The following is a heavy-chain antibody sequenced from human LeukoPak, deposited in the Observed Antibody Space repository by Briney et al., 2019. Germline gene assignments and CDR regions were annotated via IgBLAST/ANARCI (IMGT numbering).Heavy chain of an antibody. V-gene: IGHV3-20*04. Sequence: AGGSLRLSCAASGFTFSSDAMSWVRQAPGKGLEWVCNINWNGGSTSYADSLKGRLTISRDNAKSSLYLQMNSLRAEDTAMYFCARRMPGDASDVWGQGTMVTVSS. CDR2: INWNGGST. CDR1: GFTFSSDA. CDR3: ARRMPGDASDV. D-gene: IGHD2-2*01. J-gene: IGHJ3*01.